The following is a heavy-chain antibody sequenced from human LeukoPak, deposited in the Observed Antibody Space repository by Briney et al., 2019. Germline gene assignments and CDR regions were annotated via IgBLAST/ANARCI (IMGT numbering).Heavy chain of an antibody. D-gene: IGHD3-3*01. J-gene: IGHJ5*02. V-gene: IGHV1-58*02. CDR1: GFTFTSSA. Sequence: GASVKVSCKASGFTFTSSAMQWVRQARGQRLEWIGWIVVGSGNTNYAQKFQERVTITRDMSTSTAYMELSSLRSEDTAVYYCAASRDFWSGYYKAGFDPWGQGTLVTVSS. CDR2: IVVGSGNT. CDR3: AASRDFWSGYYKAGFDP.